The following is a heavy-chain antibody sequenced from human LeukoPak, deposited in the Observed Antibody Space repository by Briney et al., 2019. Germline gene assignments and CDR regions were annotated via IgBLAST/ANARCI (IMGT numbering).Heavy chain of an antibody. CDR1: GYTFTDYY. CDR2: IIPHSGGT. J-gene: IGHJ5*02. V-gene: IGHV1-2*02. Sequence: ASVKVSCKASGYTFTDYYMHWVRQAPGQGLEWIGYIIPHSGGTTYAQKFQGRVTMTRDTSSSAVYMDLSSLRSDDTAVYYCSTEDKYCTCTTCGDSWGQGTLVTVSS. CDR3: STEDKYCTCTTCGDS. D-gene: IGHD2-2*01.